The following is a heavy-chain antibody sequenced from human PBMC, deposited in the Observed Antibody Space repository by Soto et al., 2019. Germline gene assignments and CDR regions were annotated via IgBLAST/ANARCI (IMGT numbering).Heavy chain of an antibody. J-gene: IGHJ4*02. D-gene: IGHD3-3*01. CDR3: TTTYYDFWSGSL. V-gene: IGHV3-15*01. Sequence: SGGSLRLSCAASGFTFSNAWMSWVRQAPGKGLEWVGRIKSKTDGGTTDYAAPVKGRFTISRDDSKNTLYLQMNSLKTEDTAVYYCTTTYYDFWSGSLWGQGTLVTVSS. CDR2: IKSKTDGGTT. CDR1: GFTFSNAW.